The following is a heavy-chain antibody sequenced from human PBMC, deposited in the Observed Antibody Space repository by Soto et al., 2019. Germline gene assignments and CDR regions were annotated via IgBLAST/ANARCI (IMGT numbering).Heavy chain of an antibody. CDR2: ISGSGGST. D-gene: IGHD5-12*01. V-gene: IGHV3-23*01. Sequence: GGSLRLSCAASGFTFSSYAMSWVRQAPGKGLEWVSAISGSGGSTYYADSVKGRFTISRDNSKNTLYLQMNSLRAEDTAVYYCAKETWLRVKATIYYYYGMDVWGQGTTVTVSS. J-gene: IGHJ6*02. CDR1: GFTFSSYA. CDR3: AKETWLRVKATIYYYYGMDV.